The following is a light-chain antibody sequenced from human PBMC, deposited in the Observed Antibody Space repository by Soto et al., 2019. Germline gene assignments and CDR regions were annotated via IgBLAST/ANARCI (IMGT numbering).Light chain of an antibody. CDR1: QSIGRF. V-gene: IGKV1-5*01. Sequence: DIQMTQSPSSLSASVGDRVTITCVASQSIGRFLNWHQQKPGKAPKLLIYDASTLESGVPSRFSGSGSGTEFTLTISSLQPDDFATYYCQQYNSYSSMFGHGTKVDIK. J-gene: IGKJ1*01. CDR3: QQYNSYSSM. CDR2: DAS.